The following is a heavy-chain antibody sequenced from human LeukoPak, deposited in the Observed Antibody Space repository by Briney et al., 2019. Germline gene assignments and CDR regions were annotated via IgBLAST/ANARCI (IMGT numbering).Heavy chain of an antibody. CDR2: ISGGGDIT. Sequence: GGSLRLSCAASGFNFANHAMSWVRQTPGKGLEWVSAISGGGDITYYADSVRGRFTISRDNAKNSLYLQMNSLKAEDTAIYYCAREVGTPQAFDIWGQGTMVTVSS. V-gene: IGHV3-23*01. CDR1: GFNFANHA. D-gene: IGHD1-26*01. CDR3: AREVGTPQAFDI. J-gene: IGHJ3*02.